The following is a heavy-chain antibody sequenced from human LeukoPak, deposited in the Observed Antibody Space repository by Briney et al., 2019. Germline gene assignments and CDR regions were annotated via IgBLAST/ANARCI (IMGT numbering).Heavy chain of an antibody. CDR1: GFTFSSYW. V-gene: IGHV3-7*03. Sequence: GGSLRLSCAASGFTFSSYWMSWVRQAPGKGLEWVANIKQDGSESYYVDSVKGRFTISRDNAKNSLYLQMNSLRAEDMAVYYCARSGGPFLVVPSAGDVYFDYWGQGTLVTVSS. D-gene: IGHD2-2*01. J-gene: IGHJ4*02. CDR2: IKQDGSES. CDR3: ARSGGPFLVVPSAGDVYFDY.